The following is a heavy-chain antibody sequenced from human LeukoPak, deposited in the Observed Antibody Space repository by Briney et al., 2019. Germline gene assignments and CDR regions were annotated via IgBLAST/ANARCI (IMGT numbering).Heavy chain of an antibody. D-gene: IGHD3-22*01. CDR1: GFTFSSYW. V-gene: IGHV3-7*01. Sequence: GGSLRLSCAASGFTFSSYWMSWVRQAPGKGLEWVANIKQDGSEKYYVDSVKGRFTISRDNAKNSLYLQMNSLRAEDTAVYYCVRLSAMIVVDLDYWGQGTLVTVSS. J-gene: IGHJ4*02. CDR2: IKQDGSEK. CDR3: VRLSAMIVVDLDY.